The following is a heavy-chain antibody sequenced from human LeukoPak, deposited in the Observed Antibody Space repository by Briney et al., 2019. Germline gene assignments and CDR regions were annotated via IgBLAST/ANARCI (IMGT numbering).Heavy chain of an antibody. J-gene: IGHJ3*02. V-gene: IGHV4-39*07. Sequence: SETLSLTCTVSGGSISSSSYYWGWIRQPPGKGLEWIGSIYYSGSTYYNPSLKSRVTISVDTSKNQFSLKLSSVTAADTAVYYCARDYGGGYAFDIWGQGTMVTVSS. CDR2: IYYSGST. CDR3: ARDYGGGYAFDI. CDR1: GGSISSSSYY. D-gene: IGHD4-23*01.